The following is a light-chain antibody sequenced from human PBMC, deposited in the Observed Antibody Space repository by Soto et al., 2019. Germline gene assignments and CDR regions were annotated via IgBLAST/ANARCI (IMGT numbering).Light chain of an antibody. CDR3: QSYDSSLSAYV. V-gene: IGLV1-40*01. Sequence: QSVLTQPPSVSGAPGQSVTISCTGSSSNIGAGYDVHWYQQLPGTAPKLLIYGNSNRPSGVPDRFSGSKSGTSASLAITGLQAEDEADYYCQSYDSSLSAYVFGTGTKATVL. J-gene: IGLJ1*01. CDR1: SSNIGAGYD. CDR2: GNS.